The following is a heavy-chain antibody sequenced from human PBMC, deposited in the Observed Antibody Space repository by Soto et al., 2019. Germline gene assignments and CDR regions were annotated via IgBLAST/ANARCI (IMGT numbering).Heavy chain of an antibody. V-gene: IGHV4-39*02. CDR1: GGSITSNFFY. D-gene: IGHD2-15*01. CDR3: GEVLVGATRHTDVDS. J-gene: IGHJ4*02. Sequence: QLQLQESGPGLVKPSETLSLSCTVSGGSITSNFFYWAWIRRPPGKGLEWIGSIYGDGSAYYSPSLKSRVAISFDTPNNRYSMNLSSVTAAYTAVYFCGEVLVGATRHTDVDSWGQGTLVTVSS. CDR2: IYGDGSA.